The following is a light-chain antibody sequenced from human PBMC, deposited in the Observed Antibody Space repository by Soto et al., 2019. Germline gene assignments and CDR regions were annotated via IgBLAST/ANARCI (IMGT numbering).Light chain of an antibody. CDR3: QQYNNWST. Sequence: EMVMTQSPATLSVSPGERATLSCRASQSVSTNLAWYQQRPGQAPRLLIYGSSTRATGIPARFSGSGSGTEFTLTISSLQSEDSAVYYCQQYNNWSTFGQGTRLEI. V-gene: IGKV3-15*01. CDR1: QSVSTN. CDR2: GSS. J-gene: IGKJ5*01.